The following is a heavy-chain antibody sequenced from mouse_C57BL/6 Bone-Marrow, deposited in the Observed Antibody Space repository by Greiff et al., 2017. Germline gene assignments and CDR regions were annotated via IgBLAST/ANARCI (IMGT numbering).Heavy chain of an antibody. D-gene: IGHD1-1*01. CDR2: INPNNGGT. Sequence: VHVKQSGPELVKPGASVKIPCKASGYTFTDYNMDWVKQSHGKSLEWIGDINPNNGGTIYNQKFKGKATLTVDKSSSTAYMELRSLTSEDTAVYYCARHYYGSSWDYFDYWGQGTTLTVSS. J-gene: IGHJ2*01. CDR3: ARHYYGSSWDYFDY. CDR1: GYTFTDYN. V-gene: IGHV1-18*01.